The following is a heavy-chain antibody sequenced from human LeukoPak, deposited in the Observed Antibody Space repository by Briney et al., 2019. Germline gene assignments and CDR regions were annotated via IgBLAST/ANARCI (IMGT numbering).Heavy chain of an antibody. CDR1: GFTFSSYG. V-gene: IGHV3-23*01. J-gene: IGHJ4*02. CDR3: AGGYEREDFDY. Sequence: GGSLRLSCAASGFTFSSYGMSWVRQAPGKGLEWVSAISGSGGSTYYADSVKGRFTISRDNAKNSLYLQMNSLRAEDTAVYCCAGGYEREDFDYWGQGTLVTVSS. CDR2: ISGSGGST. D-gene: IGHD2-2*01.